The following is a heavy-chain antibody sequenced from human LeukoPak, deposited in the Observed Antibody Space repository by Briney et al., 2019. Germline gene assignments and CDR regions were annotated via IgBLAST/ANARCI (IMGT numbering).Heavy chain of an antibody. J-gene: IGHJ5*02. Sequence: SETLSLTCTVSGGSISSYYWSWIRQPAGKGLEWIGRIYTSGSTNYNPSLKSRVTMSVDTSKNQFSLKLSSVTAADTAVYYCARRRRAFESYYHRWFDPWGQGTLVTVSS. CDR3: ARRRRAFESYYHRWFDP. V-gene: IGHV4-4*07. CDR2: IYTSGST. CDR1: GGSISSYY. D-gene: IGHD3-10*01.